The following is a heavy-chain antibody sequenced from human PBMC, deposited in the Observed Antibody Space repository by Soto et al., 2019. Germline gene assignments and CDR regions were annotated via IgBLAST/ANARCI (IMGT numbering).Heavy chain of an antibody. V-gene: IGHV1-69*01. J-gene: IGHJ6*02. CDR3: ASSKDTAMGLGFYYYYGMDV. CDR1: GGTFSSYA. CDR2: IIPIFGTA. Sequence: QVQLVQSGAEVKKPGSSVKVSCKASGGTFSSYAISWVRQAPGQGLEWMGGIIPIFGTANYAQKFQGRVTITADESTSTAYMELSSLRSEDTAVYYCASSKDTAMGLGFYYYYGMDVWGQGTTVTVSS. D-gene: IGHD5-18*01.